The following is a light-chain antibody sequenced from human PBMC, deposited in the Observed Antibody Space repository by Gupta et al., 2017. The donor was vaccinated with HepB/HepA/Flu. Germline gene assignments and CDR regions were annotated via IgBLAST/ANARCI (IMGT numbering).Light chain of an antibody. CDR1: QSVRSNY. CDR2: GAS. CDR3: QQYAGSPRLT. J-gene: IGKJ4*01. V-gene: IGKV3-20*01. Sequence: EIVLTQSPGTLSLFPGERATLSCRASQSVRSNYLAWYQQKPGQAPRLLIYGASSRATGIPDRFSGSGSGTDFTFTISRLEPEDFAVYYCQQYAGSPRLTFGGGTKVEI.